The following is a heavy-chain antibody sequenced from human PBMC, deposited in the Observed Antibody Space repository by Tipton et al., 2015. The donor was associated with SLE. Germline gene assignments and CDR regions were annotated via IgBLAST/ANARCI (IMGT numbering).Heavy chain of an antibody. J-gene: IGHJ4*02. Sequence: TLSLTCIVSGDSISSSSYYWGWIRQPPGKGLEWIGYIYDNGNTNYNPSLKSRVTISVDTSKNHFSLKLSSVTAADTAVYYCARGRIAVAGNHFDYWGQGTLVTVSS. CDR3: ARGRIAVAGNHFDY. CDR2: IYDNGNT. CDR1: GDSISSSSYY. D-gene: IGHD6-19*01. V-gene: IGHV4-61*05.